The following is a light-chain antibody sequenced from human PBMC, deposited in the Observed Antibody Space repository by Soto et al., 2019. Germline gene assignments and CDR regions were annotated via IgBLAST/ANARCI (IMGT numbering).Light chain of an antibody. CDR3: QQYNNWPPLT. J-gene: IGKJ4*01. V-gene: IGKV3-15*01. CDR2: GAS. CDR1: QSVSSN. Sequence: EIVLTQSRATLSLSPGERATLSCSSSQSVSSNLAWYQQKPGQAPRLLIYGASTRATGIPARFSGSGSGTEFTLTISSLQSEDFAVYYCQQYNNWPPLTFGGGTKVDI.